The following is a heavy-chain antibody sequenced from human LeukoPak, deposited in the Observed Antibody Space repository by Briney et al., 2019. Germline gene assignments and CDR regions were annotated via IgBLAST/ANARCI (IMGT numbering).Heavy chain of an antibody. CDR2: IGYDGGEI. CDR1: GFTFSSYW. J-gene: IGHJ4*02. CDR3: ARDKPRGSYDGSIFDS. V-gene: IGHV3-7*01. D-gene: IGHD3-16*01. Sequence: PGGSLRLSCEVSGFTFSSYWMSWVRQAPGKGLEWVAIIGYDGGEIYYVDSVKGRFTLSRDNAKSSVYLQMNSLRAEDAAVYYCARDKPRGSYDGSIFDSWGQGTLVTVSS.